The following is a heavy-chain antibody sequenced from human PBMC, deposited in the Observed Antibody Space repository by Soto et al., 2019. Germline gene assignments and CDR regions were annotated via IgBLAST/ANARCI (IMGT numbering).Heavy chain of an antibody. V-gene: IGHV4-39*01. Sequence: QLQLQESGPGLVKPSETVSLTCTVSGGSISDTSYYWAWIRQPPGKGLEWIGSTYFRGGAYYNPSLKSRVTISVETSKNQFSLRLSYVTSADTGVYYCARWAFVYFEHCGQGTLVTVSS. J-gene: IGHJ1*01. CDR1: GGSISDTSYY. D-gene: IGHD3-3*02. CDR2: TYFRGGA. CDR3: ARWAFVYFEH.